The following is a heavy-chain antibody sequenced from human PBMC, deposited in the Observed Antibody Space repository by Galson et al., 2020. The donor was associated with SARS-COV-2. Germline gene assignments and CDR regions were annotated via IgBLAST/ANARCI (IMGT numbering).Heavy chain of an antibody. CDR3: ARTCGELDI. CDR1: GGSISTDGHF. Sequence: SETLSLTCTVSGGSISTDGHFWTWIRQPPGKGLEWIGYIYHSGTTYYNPSLKSRLNIAVDTSQNQFSLRLRSVTAADTAVYFCARTCGELDIWGQGTMVTVSS. V-gene: IGHV4-31*03. CDR2: IYHSGTT. D-gene: IGHD1-26*01. J-gene: IGHJ3*02.